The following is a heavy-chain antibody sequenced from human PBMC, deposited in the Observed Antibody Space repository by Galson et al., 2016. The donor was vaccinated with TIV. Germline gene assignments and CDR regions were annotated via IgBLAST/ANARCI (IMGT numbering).Heavy chain of an antibody. Sequence: SVKVSCKASGGIFNNYPITWVRQAPGQGLEWMGGIIPISAIADNSQKFQDRISITADESTSTVYMELSSLRAEDTAVYYCARLNPGGGDCYYFDDWGQGTPVTVSS. V-gene: IGHV1-69*13. CDR2: IIPISAIA. CDR1: GGIFNNYP. CDR3: ARLNPGGGDCYYFDD. J-gene: IGHJ4*02. D-gene: IGHD2-21*02.